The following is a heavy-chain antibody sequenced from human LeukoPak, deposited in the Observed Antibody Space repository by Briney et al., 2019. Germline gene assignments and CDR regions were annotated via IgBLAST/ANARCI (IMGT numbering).Heavy chain of an antibody. CDR3: ATGRGGYFDLAIDY. CDR2: INHSGST. D-gene: IGHD3-9*01. Sequence: SETLSLTCAVYGGSFSGYYWSWIRQPPGKGLEWIGEINHSGSTNYNPSLKSRVTISVDTSKNQFSLKLSSVTAADTAVYYCATGRGGYFDLAIDYWGQGTLVTVSS. J-gene: IGHJ4*02. CDR1: GGSFSGYY. V-gene: IGHV4-34*01.